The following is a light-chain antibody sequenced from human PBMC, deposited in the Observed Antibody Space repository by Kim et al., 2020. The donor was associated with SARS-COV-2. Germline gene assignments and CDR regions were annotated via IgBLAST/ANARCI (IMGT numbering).Light chain of an antibody. Sequence: SATINCKSSQSVLYSSNNKNYLAWYQQKPGQPPKLLIYWASTRESGVPDRFSGSGSGTDFTLTISSLQAEDVAVYYCQQYYSKTLTFGGGTKLEI. CDR1: QSVLYSSNNKNY. CDR3: QQYYSKTLT. J-gene: IGKJ4*01. CDR2: WAS. V-gene: IGKV4-1*01.